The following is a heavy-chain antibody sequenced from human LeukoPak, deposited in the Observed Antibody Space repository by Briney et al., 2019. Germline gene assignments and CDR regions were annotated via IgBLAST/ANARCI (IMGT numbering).Heavy chain of an antibody. CDR3: ARSNYDILTGYSIREYYFDY. Sequence: GSLRLSCAASGFTFSSYSMNWVRQPPGKGLEWIGEINHSGSTNYNPSLKSRVTTSVDTSKNQFSLKLSSVTAADTAVYYCARSNYDILTGYSIREYYFDYWGQGTLVTVSS. J-gene: IGHJ4*02. CDR1: GFTFSSYS. CDR2: INHSGST. V-gene: IGHV4-34*01. D-gene: IGHD3-9*01.